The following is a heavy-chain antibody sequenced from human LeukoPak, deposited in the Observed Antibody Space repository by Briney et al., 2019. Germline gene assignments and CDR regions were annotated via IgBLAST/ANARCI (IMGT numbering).Heavy chain of an antibody. CDR2: IYYSGST. Sequence: PSETLSLTCTVSGASVSSGSYYWSWIRQPPGKGLEWIGYIYYSGSTNYNPSLKSRVTISVDTSKNQFSLKRSSVTAADTAVYYCARDLYGSGSYSHRDWGQGTLVTVSS. J-gene: IGHJ4*02. D-gene: IGHD3-10*01. CDR3: ARDLYGSGSYSHRD. CDR1: GASVSSGSYY. V-gene: IGHV4-61*01.